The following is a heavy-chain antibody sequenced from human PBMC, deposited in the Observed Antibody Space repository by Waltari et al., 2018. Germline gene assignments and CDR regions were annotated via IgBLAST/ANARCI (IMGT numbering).Heavy chain of an antibody. J-gene: IGHJ4*02. CDR1: GFTFDDYA. V-gene: IGHV3-9*01. D-gene: IGHD2-2*01. CDR2: ISWNSGSI. Sequence: EVQLVESGGGLVQPGRSLRLSCAASGFTFDDYAMHWVRQAPGKGLEWVSGISWNSGSIGYADSVKGRFTISRDNAKNSLYLQMNSLRAEDTALYYCAKLIVPAATVWVSDYWGQGTLVTVSS. CDR3: AKLIVPAATVWVSDY.